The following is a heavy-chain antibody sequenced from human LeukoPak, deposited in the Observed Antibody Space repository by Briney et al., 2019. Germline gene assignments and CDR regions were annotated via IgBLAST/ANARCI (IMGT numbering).Heavy chain of an antibody. D-gene: IGHD1-26*01. CDR1: GGSISSYY. J-gene: IGHJ3*02. CDR2: IYYSGST. V-gene: IGHV4-59*08. Sequence: SETLSLTCTVSGGSISSYYWSWIRQPPGKGLEWIGYIYYSGSTNYNPSLKSRVTISVDTSKNQFSLKLSSVTAADTAVYYCASPSIGGKTFDIWGQGTMVTVSS. CDR3: ASPSIGGKTFDI.